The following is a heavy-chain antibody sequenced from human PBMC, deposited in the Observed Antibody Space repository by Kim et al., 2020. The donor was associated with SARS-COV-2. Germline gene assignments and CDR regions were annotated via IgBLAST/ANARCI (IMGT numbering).Heavy chain of an antibody. D-gene: IGHD1-26*01. V-gene: IGHV5-51*01. J-gene: IGHJ4*02. Sequence: SPPFQGQVTSSADKSIRTAYLQWSSLKASDTAMYYCARLGLGGIYFDYWGQGTLVTVSS. CDR3: ARLGLGGIYFDY.